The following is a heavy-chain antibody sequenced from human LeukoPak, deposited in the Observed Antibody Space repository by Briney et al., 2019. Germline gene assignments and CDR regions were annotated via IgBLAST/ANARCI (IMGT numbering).Heavy chain of an antibody. CDR2: FVPEDGET. J-gene: IGHJ4*02. V-gene: IGHV1-24*01. D-gene: IGHD2-2*01. Sequence: ASVKVSCKVSGYTLTELSMHWVRQAPGKGLEWMGGFVPEDGETIYAQKFQGRVTITADESTSTAYMELSSLRSEDTAVYYCARAGRYCSSTSCYIDIDYWGQGTLVTVSS. CDR3: ARAGRYCSSTSCYIDIDY. CDR1: GYTLTELS.